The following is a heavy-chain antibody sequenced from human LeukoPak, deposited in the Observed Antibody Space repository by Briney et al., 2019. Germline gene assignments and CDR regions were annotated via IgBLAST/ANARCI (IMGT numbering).Heavy chain of an antibody. J-gene: IGHJ3*02. D-gene: IGHD5-12*01. CDR1: GFTFSSYG. V-gene: IGHV3-23*01. CDR2: ISGSGGST. Sequence: GGSLRLSCAASGFTFSSYGMSWVRQAPGKGLEWVSAISGSGGSTYYADSVKGRFTISRDNSKNTLYLQMNSLRAEDTAVYYCARDGYDPRDAFDIWGQGTMVTVSS. CDR3: ARDGYDPRDAFDI.